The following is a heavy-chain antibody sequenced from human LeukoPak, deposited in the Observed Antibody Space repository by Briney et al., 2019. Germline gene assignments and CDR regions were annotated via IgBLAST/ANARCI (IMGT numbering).Heavy chain of an antibody. CDR1: GGTFSSYA. CDR3: AFDVWGSYRYARLGY. J-gene: IGHJ4*02. CDR2: IIPIFDTA. Sequence: SVKVSCKASGGTFSSYAISWVRQAPGQGLEWMGGIIPIFDTANYAQKFQGRVTITADKSTSTAYMELSSLRSEDTAVYYCAFDVWGSYRYARLGYWGQGTLVTVSS. D-gene: IGHD3-16*02. V-gene: IGHV1-69*06.